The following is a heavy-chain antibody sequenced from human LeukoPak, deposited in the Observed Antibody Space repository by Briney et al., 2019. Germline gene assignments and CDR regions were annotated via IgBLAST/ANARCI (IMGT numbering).Heavy chain of an antibody. CDR1: GFTFSDYY. J-gene: IGHJ3*02. CDR3: AKGMTTVTTSEDAFDI. D-gene: IGHD4-17*01. Sequence: GGSLRLSCAASGFTFSDYYMSWIRQAPGKGLEWVSTIKGIGPTTYYADSLKGRFTISRDNARKSLYLQMNSLRAEDTAVYYCAKGMTTVTTSEDAFDIWGQGTMVTVSS. V-gene: IGHV3-11*04. CDR2: IKGIGPTT.